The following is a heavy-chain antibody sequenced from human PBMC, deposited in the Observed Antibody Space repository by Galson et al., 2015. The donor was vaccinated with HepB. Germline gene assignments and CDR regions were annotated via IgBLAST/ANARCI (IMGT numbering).Heavy chain of an antibody. Sequence: SVKVSCKASGGTFNNYAISWVRQAPGQGLEWMGGIIPIFRTAHYAQRFQGRVTITADESTNTACMELSSLRSEDTAIYYCARAEGQYTNSYYYYMNVWGEGTTVTVSS. CDR3: ARAEGQYTNSYYYYMNV. J-gene: IGHJ6*03. V-gene: IGHV1-69*13. CDR1: GGTFNNYA. CDR2: IIPIFRTA. D-gene: IGHD2-2*02.